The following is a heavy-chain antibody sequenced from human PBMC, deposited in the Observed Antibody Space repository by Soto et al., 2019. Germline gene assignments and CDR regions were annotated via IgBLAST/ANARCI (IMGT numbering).Heavy chain of an antibody. CDR1: GYTFTSYG. CDR2: INAGNGNT. D-gene: IGHD6-13*01. V-gene: IGHV1-8*03. Sequence: ASVKVSCKASGYTFTSYGISWVRQAPGQGLEWMGWINAGNGNTKYSQKFQGRVTITRNTSISTAYMELSSLRSEDTAVYYCARERSAAGTGWFDPWGQGTLVTVSS. J-gene: IGHJ5*02. CDR3: ARERSAAGTGWFDP.